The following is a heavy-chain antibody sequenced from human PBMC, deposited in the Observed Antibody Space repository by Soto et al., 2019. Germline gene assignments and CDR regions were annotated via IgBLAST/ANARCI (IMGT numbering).Heavy chain of an antibody. D-gene: IGHD3-22*01. J-gene: IGHJ4*02. CDR1: GLTVSSHY. Sequence: EVQLVESGGDLVQPGGSLRLSCAASGLTVSSHYVSWVRQAPGKGLEWVSVIYSGGTRYYAVSVKGRFTISRDNSKNTLYLQMNRLRAEDTAVYYCATPYDYDRSGYWWDFDYWGQGTLVTVSS. V-gene: IGHV3-66*04. CDR3: ATPYDYDRSGYWWDFDY. CDR2: IYSGGTR.